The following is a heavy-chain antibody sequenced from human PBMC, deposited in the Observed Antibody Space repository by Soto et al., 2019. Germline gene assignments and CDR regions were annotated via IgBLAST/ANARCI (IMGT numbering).Heavy chain of an antibody. V-gene: IGHV3-30*18. CDR3: AKGQDFYYGDYEFDL. CDR1: GFTFSTYA. J-gene: IGHJ5*02. CDR2: SSYDGSKK. D-gene: IGHD4-17*01. Sequence: QVQLVESGGGVVQPGTSLRLSCAASGFTFSTYAIHWVRQAPGKGLEWVAVSSYDGSKKYYVDSVEGRFTVSRDNSKHSLDLQMKSLRVEDTAVYYCAKGQDFYYGDYEFDLWGKGTLVTVSS.